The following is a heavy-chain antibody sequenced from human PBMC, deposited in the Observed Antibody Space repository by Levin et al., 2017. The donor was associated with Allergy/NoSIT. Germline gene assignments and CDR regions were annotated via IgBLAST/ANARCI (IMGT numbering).Heavy chain of an antibody. CDR1: GFTFSSYA. CDR3: AKDMQWLVVNYFDY. CDR2: ISGSGGST. D-gene: IGHD6-19*01. Sequence: GESLKISCAASGFTFSSYAMSWVRQAPGKGLEWVSAISGSGGSTYYADSVKGRFTISRDNSKNTLYLQMNSLRAEDTAVYYCAKDMQWLVVNYFDYWGQGTLVTVSS. J-gene: IGHJ4*02. V-gene: IGHV3-23*01.